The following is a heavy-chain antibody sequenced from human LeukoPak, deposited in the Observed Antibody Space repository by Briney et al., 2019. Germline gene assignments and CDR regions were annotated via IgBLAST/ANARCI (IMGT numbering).Heavy chain of an antibody. CDR1: GGSISSGGYY. CDR3: ARVGDYALKD. J-gene: IGHJ4*02. V-gene: IGHV4-30-2*01. D-gene: IGHD3-16*01. Sequence: SQTLSLTCTVSGGSISSGGYYWSWIRQPPGKGLEWIGYIYHSGSTYYNPSLKSRVTISVDRSKNQFSLKLSSVTAADTAVYYCARVGDYALKDWGQGTLVIVSS. CDR2: IYHSGST.